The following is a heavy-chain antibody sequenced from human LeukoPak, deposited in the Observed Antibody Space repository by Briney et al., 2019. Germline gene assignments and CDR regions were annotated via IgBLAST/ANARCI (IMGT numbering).Heavy chain of an antibody. CDR1: GFTFSSYS. D-gene: IGHD6-13*01. Sequence: GGSLRLSCAASGFTFSSYSMNWVRQAPGKGLEWVSSISSSSSYIYYADSVKGRFTISRDNAKNSLYLQMNSLRAEDTAVYYCAKDTPQLYSSSWYSDYWGQGTLVTVSS. V-gene: IGHV3-21*04. CDR3: AKDTPQLYSSSWYSDY. CDR2: ISSSSSYI. J-gene: IGHJ4*02.